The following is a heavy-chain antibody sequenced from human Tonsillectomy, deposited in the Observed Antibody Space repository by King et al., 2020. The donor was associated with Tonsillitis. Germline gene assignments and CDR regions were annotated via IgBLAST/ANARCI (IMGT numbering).Heavy chain of an antibody. D-gene: IGHD3-16*01. CDR2: ISGSGGTT. V-gene: IGHV3-23*04. J-gene: IGHJ4*02. CDR3: AQSPGPYVWGEFDYHY. CDR1: GFTFSSHT. Sequence: VQLVESGGGLVQPGGSLRLSCAASGFTFSSHTMTWVRQAPGKGLEWVSGISGSGGTTHYAESVKGRFTISRDNSKNTLYLQMNSLRAEDTAVYYCAQSPGPYVWGEFDYHYWGQGTLVTVSS.